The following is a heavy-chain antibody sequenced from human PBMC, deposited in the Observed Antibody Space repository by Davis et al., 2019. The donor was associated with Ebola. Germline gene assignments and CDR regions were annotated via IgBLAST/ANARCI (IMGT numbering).Heavy chain of an antibody. J-gene: IGHJ6*02. CDR3: ARAWAYGMDV. Sequence: GESLKISCAASGFTFSSYWMHWVRQAPGKGLVLVSQINTDGSSTAYADSVKGRFTISRDNAKNTLFLQMNSLRVEDTAVYYCARAWAYGMDVWGQGTTVTVSS. CDR2: INTDGSST. V-gene: IGHV3-74*01. CDR1: GFTFSSYW.